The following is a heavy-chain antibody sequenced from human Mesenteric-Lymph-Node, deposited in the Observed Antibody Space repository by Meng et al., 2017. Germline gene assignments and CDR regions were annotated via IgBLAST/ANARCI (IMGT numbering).Heavy chain of an antibody. CDR1: GRAISSSRHY. V-gene: IGHV4-39*01. Sequence: GPGRLKPYETLPLSCTVAGRAISSSRHYWGWIRQPPGKGLEWIGSIYYSGSTYYNPSLRSRVTMSLDTSKNQFSLKLSSVTATDTAVYYCARHDGGYGDYFDHWGQGTLVTVSS. CDR3: ARHDGGYGDYFDH. J-gene: IGHJ4*02. CDR2: IYYSGST. D-gene: IGHD5-12*01.